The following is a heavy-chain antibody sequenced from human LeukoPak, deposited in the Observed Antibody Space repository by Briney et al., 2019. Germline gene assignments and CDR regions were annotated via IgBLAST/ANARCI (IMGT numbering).Heavy chain of an antibody. CDR1: GYSFTSYW. CDR2: IYPGDSDT. V-gene: IGHV5-51*01. J-gene: IGHJ4*02. D-gene: IGHD3-10*01. Sequence: GESLKISCKGSGYSFTSYWIGWVRQMPGKGLEWMGIIYPGDSDTRYSPSFQGQVPISADKSISTAYLQWSSLKASDTAMYYCARHFRGFGELSAYDYWGQGTLVTVSS. CDR3: ARHFRGFGELSAYDY.